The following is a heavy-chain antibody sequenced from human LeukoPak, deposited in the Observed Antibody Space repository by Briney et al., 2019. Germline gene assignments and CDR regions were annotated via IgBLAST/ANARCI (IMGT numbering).Heavy chain of an antibody. V-gene: IGHV5-51*01. J-gene: IGHJ3*02. Sequence: GESLKISCKGSGYRFTSYWIGWVRQMPGKDLEWMGMIYPGDSGTRYSPSFQGQVTISADTSISTSYLQWSSLKASDTAMYYCARTMVRGVTNGAFDIWGQGTMVTVSS. D-gene: IGHD3-10*01. CDR3: ARTMVRGVTNGAFDI. CDR1: GYRFTSYW. CDR2: IYPGDSGT.